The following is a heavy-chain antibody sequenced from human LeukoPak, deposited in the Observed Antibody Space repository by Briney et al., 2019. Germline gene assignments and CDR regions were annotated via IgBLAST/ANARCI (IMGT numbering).Heavy chain of an antibody. CDR1: GGTFSSYA. Sequence: TSVKVSCKASGGTFSSYAISWVRQAPGQGLEWMGGIIPIFGTANYAQKFQGRVTITADESTSTAYMELSSLRSEDTAVYYCARGNYYDSSGYYPGLDYWGQGTLVTVSS. D-gene: IGHD3-22*01. CDR2: IIPIFGTA. CDR3: ARGNYYDSSGYYPGLDY. J-gene: IGHJ4*02. V-gene: IGHV1-69*13.